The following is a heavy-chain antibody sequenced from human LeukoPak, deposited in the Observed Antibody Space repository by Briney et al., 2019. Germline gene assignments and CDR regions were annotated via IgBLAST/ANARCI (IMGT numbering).Heavy chain of an antibody. CDR3: ATDRGGGWYGGLDY. CDR1: GFTFSSYA. D-gene: IGHD6-19*01. J-gene: IGHJ4*02. CDR2: ISSNGGST. Sequence: GGSLRLPCSASGFTFSSYAMHWVRQAPGKGLEYVSAISSNGGSTYYADSVKGRFTISRDNSKSTLYLQMNSLTTEDTAVYYCATDRGGGWYGGLDYWGQGTLVTVSS. V-gene: IGHV3-64*04.